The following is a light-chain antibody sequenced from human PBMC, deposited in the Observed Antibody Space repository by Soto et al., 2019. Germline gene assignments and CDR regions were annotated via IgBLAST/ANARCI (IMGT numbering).Light chain of an antibody. CDR3: QQYNSYSVT. CDR2: DAS. Sequence: DIQMTQYPSTLSASVGDRVTITCRASQSISSWLAWYQQKPGKAPKFLVYDASNLESGVPSRFSGSGSGTEFTLTISSLQPDDFATYYCQQYNSYSVTFGQGTKVDIK. V-gene: IGKV1-5*01. CDR1: QSISSW. J-gene: IGKJ1*01.